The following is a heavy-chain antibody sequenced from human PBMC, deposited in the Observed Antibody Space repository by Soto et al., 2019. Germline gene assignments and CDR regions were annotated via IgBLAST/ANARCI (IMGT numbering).Heavy chain of an antibody. CDR3: VRGGIAGHWFDP. CDR2: IFHSGST. CDR1: RACINTGGFD. V-gene: IGHV4-31*11. D-gene: IGHD2-21*01. Sequence: SETLSLTCAVSRACINTGGFDDSWIRPPPGKGLEWLGYIFHSGSTLYTPSLRGRLTLSADTSRNQLSLHLTSVTAADTAVSYCVRGGIAGHWFDPWGQGSLVTVSS. J-gene: IGHJ5*02.